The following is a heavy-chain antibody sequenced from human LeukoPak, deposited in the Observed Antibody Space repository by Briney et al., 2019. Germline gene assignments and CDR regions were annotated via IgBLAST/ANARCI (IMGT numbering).Heavy chain of an antibody. CDR1: EFTFSSYA. V-gene: IGHV3-23*01. J-gene: IGHJ4*02. Sequence: GGSLRLSCAASEFTFSSYAMNWVRQAPGKGLEWVSGISGSGDNTYYADSVKGRFTIFRDNSKNTLYLRMNSLRVEDTAVYYCAKVKMGGNHYFDYWGQGTLVTVSS. D-gene: IGHD1-14*01. CDR3: AKVKMGGNHYFDY. CDR2: ISGSGDNT.